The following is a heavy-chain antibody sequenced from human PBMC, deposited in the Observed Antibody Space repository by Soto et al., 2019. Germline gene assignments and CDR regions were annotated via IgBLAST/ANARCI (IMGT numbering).Heavy chain of an antibody. V-gene: IGHV3-23*01. CDR3: AKDKAAMVAIDY. J-gene: IGHJ4*02. Sequence: RGGSLRLSCAASGFTFSSYAMSWVRQAPGKGLEWVSAISGSGGSTYYADSVKGRFTISRDNSKNTLYLQMNSLRAEDTAVYYCAKDKAAMVAIDYWGQGTLVTVSS. CDR2: ISGSGGST. D-gene: IGHD5-18*01. CDR1: GFTFSSYA.